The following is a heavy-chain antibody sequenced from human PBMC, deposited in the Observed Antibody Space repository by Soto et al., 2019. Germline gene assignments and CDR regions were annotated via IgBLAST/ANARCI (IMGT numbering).Heavy chain of an antibody. CDR1: GFSVTTSGVG. CDR2: IYWDDDK. D-gene: IGHD2-21*01. Sequence: QITLEESGPALVKPTQTLTLTCTFSGFSVTTSGVGVAWIRQPPGKALEWLALIYWDDDKRYSPSLESRLAITKDTSKNQVVLTTVNFDPVDTATYYGAHAAYTYRLDYWGQGTLVTVSS. CDR3: AHAAYTYRLDY. V-gene: IGHV2-5*02. J-gene: IGHJ4*02.